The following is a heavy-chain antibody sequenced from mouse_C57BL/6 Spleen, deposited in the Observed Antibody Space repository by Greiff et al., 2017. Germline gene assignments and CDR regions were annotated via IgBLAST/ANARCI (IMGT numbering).Heavy chain of an antibody. CDR1: GFTFSSYT. V-gene: IGHV5-9*01. Sequence: DVKLVESGGGLVKPGGSLKLSCAASGFTFSSYTMSWVRQTPEKMLEWVATISGGGGNTYYPDRVKGRFTISRDNAKNTLYLHMSSLRSAYTALYYCARWLLRAYYFDYWGQGTTLTVSS. CDR2: ISGGGGNT. D-gene: IGHD1-1*01. CDR3: ARWLLRAYYFDY. J-gene: IGHJ2*01.